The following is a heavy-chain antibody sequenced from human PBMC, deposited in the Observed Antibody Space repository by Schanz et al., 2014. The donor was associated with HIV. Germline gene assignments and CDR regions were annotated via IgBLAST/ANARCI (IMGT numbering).Heavy chain of an antibody. Sequence: VQLVESGGGLVKPGRSLRLSCTTSGFTFSDYPVSWLRQAPGKGLEWVSYISSSGTTVYYPDSVKGRFTISRDNARNSVYLQMNSLRAGDTAVYYCARGVYGDYMFDFWGRGTLVTVS. D-gene: IGHD4-17*01. CDR1: GFTFSDYP. V-gene: IGHV3-11*01. CDR3: ARGVYGDYMFDF. J-gene: IGHJ4*02. CDR2: ISSSGTTV.